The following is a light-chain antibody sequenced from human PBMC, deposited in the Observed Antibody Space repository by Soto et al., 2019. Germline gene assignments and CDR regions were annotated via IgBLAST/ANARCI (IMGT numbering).Light chain of an antibody. CDR1: HSVSSN. CDR3: QQYNNWPVT. V-gene: IGKV3-15*01. J-gene: IGKJ3*01. CDR2: GAS. Sequence: EIVMTQSPATLSVSPGERATLSCRASHSVSSNLAWYQQKPGQAPRLLIYGASTSATGIPARFSGSGSGTEFTLTISSLQSEDFAVYYGQQYNNWPVTFAPGTKVDIK.